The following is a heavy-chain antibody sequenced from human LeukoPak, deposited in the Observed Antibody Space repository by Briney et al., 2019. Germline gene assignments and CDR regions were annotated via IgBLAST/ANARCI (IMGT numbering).Heavy chain of an antibody. CDR3: ARPAQGITIFGVVPGDAFDI. CDR2: IYYSGST. Sequence: PSETLSLTCNVSGGSMSNIYYWGWIRQPPGKGLEWIGSIYYSGSTYYNPSLKSRVTISVDTSKNQFSLKLSSVTAADTAVYYCARPAQGITIFGVVPGDAFDIWGQGTMVTVSS. V-gene: IGHV4-39*01. CDR1: GGSMSNIYY. D-gene: IGHD3-3*01. J-gene: IGHJ3*02.